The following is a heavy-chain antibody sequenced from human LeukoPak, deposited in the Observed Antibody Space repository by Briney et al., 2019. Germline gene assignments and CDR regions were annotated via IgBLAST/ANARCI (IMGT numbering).Heavy chain of an antibody. D-gene: IGHD5-24*01. V-gene: IGHV1-8*01. J-gene: IGHJ5*02. CDR2: MNPNSGNT. CDR1: GYTFTSYG. Sequence: ASVKVSCKASGYTFTSYGINWVRQATGQGLEWMGWMNPNSGNTGYAQKFQGRVTMTRNTSISTAYMELSSLRSEDTAVYYCARSDGYNLIPYSTPSRPPVDPWGQGTLVTVSS. CDR3: ARSDGYNLIPYSTPSRPPVDP.